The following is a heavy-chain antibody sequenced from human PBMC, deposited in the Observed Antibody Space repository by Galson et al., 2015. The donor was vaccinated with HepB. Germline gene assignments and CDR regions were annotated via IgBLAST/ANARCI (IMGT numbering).Heavy chain of an antibody. CDR1: GYTFTSYD. J-gene: IGHJ5*02. V-gene: IGHV1-8*01. CDR3: ARGSGYCSSTSCFNNWFDP. CDR2: MNPNSGNT. Sequence: SVKVSCKASGYTFTSYDINWVRQATGQGLEWMGWMNPNSGNTGYAQKFQGRVTMTRNTSISTAYMELSSLRSEDTAVYYCARGSGYCSSTSCFNNWFDPWGQGTLVTVSS. D-gene: IGHD2-2*03.